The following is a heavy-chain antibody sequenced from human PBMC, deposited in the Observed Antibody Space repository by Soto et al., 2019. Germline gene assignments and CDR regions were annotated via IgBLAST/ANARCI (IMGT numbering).Heavy chain of an antibody. J-gene: IGHJ5*02. V-gene: IGHV3-23*01. D-gene: IGHD6-19*01. CDR3: AKRGFTSGWYAES. Sequence: LSCVASGITFSSHAMSWVRQAPGKGLDWVSSISGSGDYTYYAESVKGRFTISRDNSKNTLFLQMNSLRAEDTAVYYCAKRGFTSGWYAESWGQGTPVTVSS. CDR2: ISGSGDYT. CDR1: GITFSSHA.